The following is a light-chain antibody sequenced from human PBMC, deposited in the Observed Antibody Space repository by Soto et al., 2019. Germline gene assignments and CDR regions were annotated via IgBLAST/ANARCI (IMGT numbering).Light chain of an antibody. CDR1: SSDVGGYNY. Sequence: QSVLTQPASVSGSPGQSITISCTGTSSDVGGYNYVSWYQQHPGKAPKLMIYEVSNRPSGVSNRFSGSKSGNTASLTISGLQAEDEADYYCSSYTSSNPYVFGTGTKVTVL. CDR3: SSYTSSNPYV. J-gene: IGLJ1*01. CDR2: EVS. V-gene: IGLV2-14*01.